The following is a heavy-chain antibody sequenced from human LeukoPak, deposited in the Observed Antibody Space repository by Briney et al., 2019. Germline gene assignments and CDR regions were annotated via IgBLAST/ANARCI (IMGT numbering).Heavy chain of an antibody. D-gene: IGHD2-15*01. Sequence: GGSLRLSCAASGYTFSRCAMTGFRQAPGKGLEWVSTISGSGGSTYYADSVKGRFTISRDNSKNTLFLQMNSLRAEDTAVYYCAREAYCSGGSCRGDYGMDVRGQGTTVTVSS. J-gene: IGHJ6*02. V-gene: IGHV3-23*01. CDR3: AREAYCSGGSCRGDYGMDV. CDR2: ISGSGGST. CDR1: GYTFSRCA.